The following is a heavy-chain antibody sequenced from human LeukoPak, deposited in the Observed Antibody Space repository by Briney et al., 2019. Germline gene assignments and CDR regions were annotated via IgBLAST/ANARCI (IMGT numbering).Heavy chain of an antibody. Sequence: PGGSLRLSCAASGFTFSSYSMNWVRQAPGKGLEWVSYITSSSSTIYYADSVKGRFTISRDNSKNTLYLQMNSLRAEDTAVYYCARDFYSNYVGVFDYWGQGTLVTVSS. V-gene: IGHV3-48*01. D-gene: IGHD4-11*01. CDR3: ARDFYSNYVGVFDY. J-gene: IGHJ4*02. CDR1: GFTFSSYS. CDR2: ITSSSSTI.